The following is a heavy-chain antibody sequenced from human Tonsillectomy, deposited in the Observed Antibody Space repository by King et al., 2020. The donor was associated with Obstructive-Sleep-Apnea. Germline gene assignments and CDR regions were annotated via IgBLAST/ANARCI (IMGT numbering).Heavy chain of an antibody. J-gene: IGHJ4*02. V-gene: IGHV3-33*06. Sequence: VQLGEAGGGVVQPGRSLRLSCAASGFTFTNHGMHWVRQAPGKGLEWVAVIWHDGSNKYYEDSVKGRFTVSRDNSKNILFLEMSRLRAEDTAVYYCAKGNLGHYFDYWGRGTLVTVSS. CDR1: GFTFTNHG. CDR2: IWHDGSNK. CDR3: AKGNLGHYFDY. D-gene: IGHD1-14*01.